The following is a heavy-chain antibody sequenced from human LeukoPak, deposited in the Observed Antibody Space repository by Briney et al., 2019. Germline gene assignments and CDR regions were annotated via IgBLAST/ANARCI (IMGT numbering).Heavy chain of an antibody. CDR3: ARHAVRGHYYYYMDV. CDR1: GYSISSGYY. Sequence: SETLSLTCTVSGYSISSGYYWGWIRQPPGKGLEWIGEINHSGSTNYNPSLKSRVTISVDTSKNQFSLKLSSVTAADTAVYYCARHAVRGHYYYYMDVWGKGTTVTISS. D-gene: IGHD3-10*01. CDR2: INHSGST. J-gene: IGHJ6*03. V-gene: IGHV4-38-2*02.